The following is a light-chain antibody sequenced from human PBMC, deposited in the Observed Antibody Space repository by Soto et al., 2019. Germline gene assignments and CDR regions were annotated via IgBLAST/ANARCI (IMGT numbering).Light chain of an antibody. CDR1: QDIGSS. Sequence: DIQMTQSPSSLSVSVGDRVTITCRASQDIGSSLGWFQQKPGKAPKSLIYAASTLQVGVPSRFSSSGSATDFILTISSLQPEDFATYYCQQYNSYPRTCGQGTKVEIK. CDR3: QQYNSYPRT. CDR2: AAS. V-gene: IGKV1-16*01. J-gene: IGKJ1*01.